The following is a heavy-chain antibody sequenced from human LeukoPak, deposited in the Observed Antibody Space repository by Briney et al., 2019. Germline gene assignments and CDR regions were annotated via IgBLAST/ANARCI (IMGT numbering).Heavy chain of an antibody. D-gene: IGHD2-21*02. Sequence: GGSLRLSCPASGFTFSSYEMNWVRQAPGKGLEWISYTSSSGRTINYAASVKGRFTISRDNAKNSLYLQMNSLRAEDTAVYYCARGKDVVVTALDYWGQGTMVTVSS. CDR1: GFTFSSYE. J-gene: IGHJ4*02. CDR2: TSSSGRTI. V-gene: IGHV3-48*03. CDR3: ARGKDVVVTALDY.